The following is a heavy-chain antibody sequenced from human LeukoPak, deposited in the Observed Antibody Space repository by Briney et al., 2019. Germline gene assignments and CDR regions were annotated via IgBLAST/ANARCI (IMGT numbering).Heavy chain of an antibody. D-gene: IGHD3-10*01. CDR3: ARGSAITMVRGVIRRWFDP. V-gene: IGHV4-34*01. CDR2: INHSGST. J-gene: IGHJ5*02. Sequence: SETLSLTCAVYGGSFSGYYWSWITQPPGKGLEWIGEINHSGSTNYNPSLKSRVTISVDTSKNQFSLKLSSVTAADTAVYYCARGSAITMVRGVIRRWFDPWGQGTLVTVSS. CDR1: GGSFSGYY.